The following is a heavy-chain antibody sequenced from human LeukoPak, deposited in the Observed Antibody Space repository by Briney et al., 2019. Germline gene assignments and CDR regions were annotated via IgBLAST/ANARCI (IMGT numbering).Heavy chain of an antibody. Sequence: PGGSLRLSCAASGFTFITYIMHWVRHAPGKGLDWVAVISVDGNTKYYADSVKGRFTISRDNSKNTLYVQMNSLRTEDTAVYYCASGDSVTTSPPYYYAMDVWGQGTTVTVSS. CDR2: ISVDGNTK. V-gene: IGHV3-30-3*01. CDR1: GFTFITYI. CDR3: ASGDSVTTSPPYYYAMDV. D-gene: IGHD4-17*01. J-gene: IGHJ6*02.